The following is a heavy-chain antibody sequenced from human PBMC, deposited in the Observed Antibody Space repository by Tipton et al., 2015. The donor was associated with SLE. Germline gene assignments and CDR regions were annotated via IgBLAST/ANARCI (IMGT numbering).Heavy chain of an antibody. V-gene: IGHV6-1*01. Sequence: PGLVKPSQTLSLTCAISGDSVSSTSVAWYWIRQSPSRGLEWLGRTYYRTKWYSDYAVSVKSRITINADTTKNQFSLQLNTVIPEDTAIYYCARDGGHTSSWQRWFDPWGQGTLVTVSS. D-gene: IGHD6-13*01. J-gene: IGHJ5*02. CDR1: GDSVSSTSVA. CDR2: TYYRTKWYS. CDR3: ARDGGHTSSWQRWFDP.